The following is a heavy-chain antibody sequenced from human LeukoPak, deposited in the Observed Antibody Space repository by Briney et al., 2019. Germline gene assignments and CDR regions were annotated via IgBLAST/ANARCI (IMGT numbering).Heavy chain of an antibody. CDR2: ISYDGSNK. Sequence: PGGSLRLSCAASGFTFSSYAMHWVRQAPGKGLEWVAVISYDGSNKYYADSVKGRFTISRDNSKNTLHLQMNSPRAEDTAVYYCAKDRGYSNYGMDVWGQGTTVTVSS. J-gene: IGHJ6*02. V-gene: IGHV3-30*18. CDR1: GFTFSSYA. CDR3: AKDRGYSNYGMDV. D-gene: IGHD3-22*01.